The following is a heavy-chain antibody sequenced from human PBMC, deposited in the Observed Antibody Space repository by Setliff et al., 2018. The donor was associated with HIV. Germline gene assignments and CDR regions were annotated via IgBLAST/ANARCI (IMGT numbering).Heavy chain of an antibody. CDR1: GGSFSGYY. CDR2: IYFSGHT. Sequence: LSLTCAVYGGSFSGYYWSWIRQPPGKGLEWIGEIYFSGHTNYNPSLKSRVTISVDKSKNHFSLKLSSVTAADTAVYYCARGGGEYYYDSSGYSLFDSWGQGTLVTVSS. CDR3: ARGGGEYYYDSSGYSLFDS. V-gene: IGHV4-34*01. J-gene: IGHJ4*02. D-gene: IGHD3-22*01.